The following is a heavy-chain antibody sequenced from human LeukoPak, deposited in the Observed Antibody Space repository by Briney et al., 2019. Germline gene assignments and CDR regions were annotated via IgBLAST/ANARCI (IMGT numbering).Heavy chain of an antibody. Sequence: GGSLRLSCAASGFTFSSYSMNWVRQAPGKGLEWVSSISSSSSYIYYADSVKGRFTISRDNAKNSLYLQMNSLRAEDTAVYYCASSGYDYGDYVSPTLDYWGQGTLVTVSS. J-gene: IGHJ4*02. CDR1: GFTFSSYS. V-gene: IGHV3-21*01. CDR2: ISSSSSYI. D-gene: IGHD4-17*01. CDR3: ASSGYDYGDYVSPTLDY.